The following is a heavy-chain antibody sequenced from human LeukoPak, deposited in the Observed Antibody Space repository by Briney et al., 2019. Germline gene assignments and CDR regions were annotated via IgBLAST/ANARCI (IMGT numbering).Heavy chain of an antibody. V-gene: IGHV1-69*13. CDR2: IIPIFGTA. D-gene: IGHD3-22*01. J-gene: IGHJ4*02. Sequence: SVTVSCKASGGTFSSYAISWVRQAPGQGLEWMGGIIPIFGTANYAQKFQGRVTITADESTSTAYMELSSLRSEDTAVYYCARAQKDSFYDSSGYYFDPFDYWGQGTLVTVSS. CDR3: ARAQKDSFYDSSGYYFDPFDY. CDR1: GGTFSSYA.